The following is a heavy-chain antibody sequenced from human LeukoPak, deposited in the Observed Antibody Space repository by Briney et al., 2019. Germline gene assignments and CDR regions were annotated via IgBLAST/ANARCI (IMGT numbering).Heavy chain of an antibody. CDR1: VGSISSRRYY. CDR3: ARETGTYYDILTGSPRRAFDI. J-gene: IGHJ3*02. D-gene: IGHD3-9*01. V-gene: IGHV4-39*06. Sequence: SGALSVTCMGSVGSISSRRYYWGGMRQPPGKGRVGIGSIYYSGSTHYNPSLKSRVTLSGDTSKHQFPLKLSSVTPADTAVYYCARETGTYYDILTGSPRRAFDIWGQGTMVTVSS. CDR2: IYYSGST.